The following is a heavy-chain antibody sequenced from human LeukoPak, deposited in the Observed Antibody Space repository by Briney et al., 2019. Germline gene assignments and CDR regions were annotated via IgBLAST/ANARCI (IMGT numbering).Heavy chain of an antibody. CDR2: ISAYNGNT. CDR1: GYTFTSYG. J-gene: IGHJ3*02. D-gene: IGHD2-21*02. V-gene: IGHV1-18*01. Sequence: SVKVSCKASGYTFTSYGIGWVRQAPGQGLEWMGWISAYNGNTNYAQKLQGRVTMTTDTSTSTAYVELKSLRSDDTAVYYCARDAAVVTAILDAFDIWGQGTMVTVSS. CDR3: ARDAAVVTAILDAFDI.